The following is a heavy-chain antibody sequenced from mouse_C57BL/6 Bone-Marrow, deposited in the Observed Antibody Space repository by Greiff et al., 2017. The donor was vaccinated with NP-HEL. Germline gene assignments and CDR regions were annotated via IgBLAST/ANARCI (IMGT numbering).Heavy chain of an antibody. Sequence: EVHLVESGGGLVKPGGSLKLSCAASGFTFSSYAMSWVRQTPEKRLEWVATISDGGSYTYYPDNVKGRFTISRDNAKNNLYLQMSHLKSEDTAMYYCAPYYYGSSSFAYWGQGTLVTVSA. J-gene: IGHJ3*01. CDR1: GFTFSSYA. D-gene: IGHD1-1*01. CDR2: ISDGGSYT. V-gene: IGHV5-4*01. CDR3: APYYYGSSSFAY.